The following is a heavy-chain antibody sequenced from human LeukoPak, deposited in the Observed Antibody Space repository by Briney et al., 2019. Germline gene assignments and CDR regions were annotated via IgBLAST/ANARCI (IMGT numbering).Heavy chain of an antibody. CDR1: GFIFSNYW. J-gene: IGHJ4*02. Sequence: GGSLRLSCAASGFIFSNYWMGWVRQAPGKRPEWVANMNKDGSEKYYADSVKGRFTISRDNARNSVYLQMNSLRAEDTAVYYCARESSSGWYPNGPFDYWGQGTLVTVSS. CDR3: ARESSSGWYPNGPFDY. V-gene: IGHV3-7*01. CDR2: MNKDGSEK. D-gene: IGHD6-19*01.